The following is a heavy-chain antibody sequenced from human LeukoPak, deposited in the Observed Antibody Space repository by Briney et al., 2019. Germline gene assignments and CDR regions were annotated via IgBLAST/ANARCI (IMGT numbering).Heavy chain of an antibody. CDR2: IKQDGSEM. V-gene: IGHV3-7*01. CDR3: ARNPRNLGYGDY. D-gene: IGHD2-15*01. Sequence: GGSLRLSCAASGFTFSDYWMTWVRQAPGKGLAWVANIKQDGSEMYYVDSVKGRFTISRDNAKNSLYLQMKSLRAEDTAVYYCARNPRNLGYGDYWGQGTLVTVSS. J-gene: IGHJ4*02. CDR1: GFTFSDYW.